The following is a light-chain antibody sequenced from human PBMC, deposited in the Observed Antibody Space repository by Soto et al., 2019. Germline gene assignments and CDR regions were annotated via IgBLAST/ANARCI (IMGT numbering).Light chain of an antibody. Sequence: QSVLSQPPSASGSPGQSVTISCTGTSSDVGGYNYVSWYQQHPGKAPKLMIYEVSKRPSGVPDRFSGSKSGNTASLTVSGLQPEDDSNYYCSSYAGSNNVVFGGGTKLT. CDR3: SSYAGSNNVV. CDR2: EVS. J-gene: IGLJ2*01. CDR1: SSDVGGYNY. V-gene: IGLV2-8*01.